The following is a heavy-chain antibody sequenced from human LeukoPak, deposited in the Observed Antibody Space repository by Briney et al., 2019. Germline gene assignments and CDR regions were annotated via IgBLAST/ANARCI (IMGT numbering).Heavy chain of an antibody. CDR1: GFTFSSYA. Sequence: PGGSLRLSCAASGFTFSSYAMSWVRQAPGKGLEWVSAISGSGGSTYYADSVKGRFTISRDNAKNSLYLQMSSLRDDDSAVYYCAAGITGTTKVDYWGQGTLVTVSS. CDR3: AAGITGTTKVDY. D-gene: IGHD1-7*01. CDR2: ISGSGGST. V-gene: IGHV3-23*01. J-gene: IGHJ4*02.